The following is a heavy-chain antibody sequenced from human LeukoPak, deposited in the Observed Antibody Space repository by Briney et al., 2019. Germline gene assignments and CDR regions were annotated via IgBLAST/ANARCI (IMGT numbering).Heavy chain of an antibody. CDR1: GYTFTSYY. CDR2: INPSGGST. V-gene: IGHV1-46*01. D-gene: IGHD3-3*01. Sequence: ASVKVSCKASGYTFTSYYMHWVRQAPGQGLEWMGIINPSGGSTSYAQKFQGRVTMTRDMSTSTVYMELSSLRSEDTAVYYCARPGRRVLRFLEWLPSASNRDYYYMDVWGKGTTVTVSS. CDR3: ARPGRRVLRFLEWLPSASNRDYYYMDV. J-gene: IGHJ6*03.